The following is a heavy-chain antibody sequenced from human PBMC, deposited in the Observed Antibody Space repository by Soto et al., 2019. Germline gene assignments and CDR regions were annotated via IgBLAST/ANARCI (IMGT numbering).Heavy chain of an antibody. J-gene: IGHJ4*02. CDR2: IIPIFGTA. CDR1: GGTFSSYA. Sequence: SVKVSCKASGGTFSSYAISWVRQAPGQGLEWMGGIIPIFGTANYAQKFQGRVTITADKSTSTAYMELRSLRSEDTAVYYCARDLGASHTDMVTDYWGQGNMVAV. D-gene: IGHD5-18*01. V-gene: IGHV1-69*06. CDR3: ARDLGASHTDMVTDY.